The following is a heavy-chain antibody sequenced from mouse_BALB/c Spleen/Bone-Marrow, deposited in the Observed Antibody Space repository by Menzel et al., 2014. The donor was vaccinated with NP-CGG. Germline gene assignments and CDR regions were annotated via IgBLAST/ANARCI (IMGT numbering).Heavy chain of an antibody. Sequence: VKLMESGAELVRPGVSVKIPCKGSGYTFTDYAMHWVKQSHAKSLEWIGVISTYYGDASYNQKFKGKATMTVDKSSSTAYMELARLTSEDSAIYYCARESIYYYGSTLDYWGQGTTLTVSS. CDR1: GYTFTDYA. CDR3: ARESIYYYGSTLDY. V-gene: IGHV1S137*01. J-gene: IGHJ2*01. D-gene: IGHD1-1*01. CDR2: ISTYYGDA.